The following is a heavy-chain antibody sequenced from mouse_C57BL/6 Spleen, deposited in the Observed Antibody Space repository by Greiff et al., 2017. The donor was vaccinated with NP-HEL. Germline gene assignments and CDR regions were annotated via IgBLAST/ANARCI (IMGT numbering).Heavy chain of an antibody. Sequence: QVQLKQPGAELVKPGASVKMSCKASGYTFTSYWITWVKQRPGQGLEWIGDIYPGSGSTNYNEKFKSKATLTVDTSSSTAYMQLSSLTSEDSAVYYCARAYYSNYVEAMDYWGQGTSVTVSS. D-gene: IGHD2-5*01. CDR3: ARAYYSNYVEAMDY. V-gene: IGHV1-55*01. CDR1: GYTFTSYW. J-gene: IGHJ4*01. CDR2: IYPGSGST.